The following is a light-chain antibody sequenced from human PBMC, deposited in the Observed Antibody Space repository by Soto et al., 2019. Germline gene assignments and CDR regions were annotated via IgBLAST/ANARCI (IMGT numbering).Light chain of an antibody. Sequence: AIQMTQSPSSLSASVGDRVTITCRASQGIGDDLGWYQQKPGKAPNLLIYSASNLQSGVPSRFSGSGSGTDFTLTISGLQPEDVATYYCLQDSQYPRKFGQGTKVEIK. CDR1: QGIGDD. J-gene: IGKJ1*01. CDR2: SAS. V-gene: IGKV1-6*01. CDR3: LQDSQYPRK.